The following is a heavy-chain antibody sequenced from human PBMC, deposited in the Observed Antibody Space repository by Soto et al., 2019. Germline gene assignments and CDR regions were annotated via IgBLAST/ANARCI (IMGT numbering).Heavy chain of an antibody. CDR3: ARGSSVEFNVARFDY. J-gene: IGHJ4*02. V-gene: IGHV4-34*01. Sequence: PSETLSLTCAVYGGSFSGYYWSWIRQPPGKGLEWIGEINHSGSTNYNPSLKSRVTISVDTSKNQFSLKLSSVTAADTAVYYCARGSSVEFNVARFDYWGQGTLVTVAS. D-gene: IGHD2-2*01. CDR2: INHSGST. CDR1: GGSFSGYY.